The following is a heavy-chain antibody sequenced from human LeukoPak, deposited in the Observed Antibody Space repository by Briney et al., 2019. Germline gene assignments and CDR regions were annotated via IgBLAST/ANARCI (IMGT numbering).Heavy chain of an antibody. J-gene: IGHJ5*02. D-gene: IGHD2-2*01. CDR2: IGTAGDT. CDR3: GRGIVVVPAAIDGFDT. Sequence: GGSLRLSCAASGFTFSSYDMHWVRHATGKGLEWVSAIGTAGDTYYSGYPTGHFTITRADDKNTLYLQMKSLRAEDTAVYYCGRGIVVVPAAIDGFDTWGQGTLVTVSS. CDR1: GFTFSSYD. V-gene: IGHV3-13*01.